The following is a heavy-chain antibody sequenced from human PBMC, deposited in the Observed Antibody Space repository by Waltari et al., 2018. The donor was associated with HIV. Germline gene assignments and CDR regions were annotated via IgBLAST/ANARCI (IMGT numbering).Heavy chain of an antibody. J-gene: IGHJ1*01. Sequence: QVQLQESGPGFVKPSETLSLICNFSGGSLASSDSFWGWIRQSPELHLEWVGSALYNRRPDLFTGQFFAKSSLKSRVALSVDTSKNQVSLRLTSVTAADTGLYYCVRHAAEFRPDFGWILAGVFEPWGLGTQVIVS. CDR1: GGSLASSDSF. CDR2: ALYNRRPDLFTGQF. CDR3: VRHAAEFRPDFGWILAGVFEP. D-gene: IGHD6-19*01. V-gene: IGHV4-39*01.